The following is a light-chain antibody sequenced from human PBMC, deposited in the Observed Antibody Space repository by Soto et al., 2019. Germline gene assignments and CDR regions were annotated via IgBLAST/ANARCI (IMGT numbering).Light chain of an antibody. CDR2: DND. CDR3: GTWDSSLSDAVV. Sequence: QSFLTQPPSVSAAPGQKVTISCSGTSSNIGRNYVAWYQQLPGTAPKLLIYDNDKRPSGIPDRFSGSKSGTSATLGITGLQTGDEADYYCGTWDSSLSDAVVFGEGTKLPS. CDR1: SSNIGRNY. J-gene: IGLJ2*01. V-gene: IGLV1-51*01.